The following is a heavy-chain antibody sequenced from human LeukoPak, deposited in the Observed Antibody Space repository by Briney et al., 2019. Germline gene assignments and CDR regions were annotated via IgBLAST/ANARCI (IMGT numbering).Heavy chain of an antibody. J-gene: IGHJ4*02. CDR3: ARPSYCSSTSCSYYFDY. CDR1: GYTFTSYG. V-gene: IGHV1-18*01. CDR2: ISAYNGNT. Sequence: GASVKVSCRASGYTFTSYGISWVRQAPGQGLEWMGWISAYNGNTNYAQKLQGRVTMTTDTSTNTAYMELRSLRSDDTAVYYCARPSYCSSTSCSYYFDYWGQGTLVTVSS. D-gene: IGHD2-2*01.